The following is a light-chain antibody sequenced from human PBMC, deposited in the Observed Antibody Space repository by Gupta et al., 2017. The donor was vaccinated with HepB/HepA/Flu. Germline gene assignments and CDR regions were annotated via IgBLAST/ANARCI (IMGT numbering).Light chain of an antibody. CDR1: SGHSSYA. Sequence: QLVLTQSPSASASLAASVKLTCTLSSGHSSYAIAWHQQQPEKGPRFLMKVNSDGSHRNGDGIPDRFSGSSSGAERYLTISSLQSEDEADYYCQTWGTGIRVFGGGTKLTVL. CDR3: QTWGTGIRV. J-gene: IGLJ3*02. V-gene: IGLV4-69*01. CDR2: VNSDGSH.